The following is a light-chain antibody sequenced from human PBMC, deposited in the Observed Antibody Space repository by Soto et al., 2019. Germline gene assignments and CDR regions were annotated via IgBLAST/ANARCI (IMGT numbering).Light chain of an antibody. Sequence: QSVLTQPRSVSGPPGQSVSISCSGTSSDVGTYNYVSWYQQHPGKAPKLMIYDVSMRPSGVPDRFSGSKSGNTASLTISGLQAEDEADYYCCSYAGGYTHAVFGGGTKLTVL. J-gene: IGLJ2*01. V-gene: IGLV2-11*01. CDR3: CSYAGGYTHAV. CDR1: SSDVGTYNY. CDR2: DVS.